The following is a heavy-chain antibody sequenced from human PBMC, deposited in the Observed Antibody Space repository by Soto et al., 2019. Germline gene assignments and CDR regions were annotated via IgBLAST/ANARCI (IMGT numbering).Heavy chain of an antibody. CDR1: GGSFSGYY. D-gene: IGHD5-18*01. CDR3: AGLGSVYCYLRGGYYHYGRDF. V-gene: IGHV4-34*01. J-gene: IGHJ6*02. CDR2: INHSGST. Sequence: PSETLSLTCAVYGGSFSGYYWSWIRQPPGKGLEWIGEINHSGSTNSDPSLESGVTTSVDTSKNQSSLSLSSVTAADTAVYYCAGLGSVYCYLRGGYYHYGRDFWGQGTKVTGSS.